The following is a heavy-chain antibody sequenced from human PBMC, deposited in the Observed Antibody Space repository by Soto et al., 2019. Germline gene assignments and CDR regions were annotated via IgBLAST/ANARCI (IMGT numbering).Heavy chain of an antibody. CDR2: VSHDGRNT. V-gene: IGHV3-30*03. CDR3: XXXXXXXLVTSDFNY. Sequence: VQLVESGGGVVQPGRSLRLSCAASGFTFSDYAMHWVRQAPGKGLEWVAVVSHDGRNTHYADSVKGRFTISRDSSKNTVSLEMTSLXXXXXXXXXXXXXXXXXLVTSDFNYWGQGALVTVXS. J-gene: IGHJ4*02. CDR1: GFTFSDYA. D-gene: IGHD6-19*01.